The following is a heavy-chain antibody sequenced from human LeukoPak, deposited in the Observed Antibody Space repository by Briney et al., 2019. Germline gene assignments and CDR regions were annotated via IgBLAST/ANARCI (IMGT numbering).Heavy chain of an antibody. J-gene: IGHJ4*02. V-gene: IGHV4-34*01. CDR3: ARARKYYYDSSGYFDY. D-gene: IGHD3-22*01. CDR1: GGSFSGYY. Sequence: SETLSLTCAVYGGSFSGYYWSWIRQPPGKGLEWIGEINHSGSTNYNPSLKSRVTISVDTSKNQFSLKLSPVTAADTAVYYCARARKYYYDSSGYFDYWGQGTLVTVSS. CDR2: INHSGST.